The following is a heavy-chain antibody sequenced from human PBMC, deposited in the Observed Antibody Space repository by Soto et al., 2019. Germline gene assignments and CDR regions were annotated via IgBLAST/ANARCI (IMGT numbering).Heavy chain of an antibody. CDR2: ISAYNGNT. V-gene: IGHV1-18*01. CDR3: ARGSLKLRHFDCLLNRYYYFYMDV. CDR1: GYTFTSYG. J-gene: IGHJ6*03. D-gene: IGHD3-9*01. Sequence: QVQLVQSGAEVKKPGASVKVSCKASGYTFTSYGISWVRQAPGPGLEWMGWISAYNGNTNYAQKLQGRVTMTTDTSTSTAYMELRSLRSDDTAVYYCARGSLKLRHFDCLLNRYYYFYMDVWGKGTTVTVSS.